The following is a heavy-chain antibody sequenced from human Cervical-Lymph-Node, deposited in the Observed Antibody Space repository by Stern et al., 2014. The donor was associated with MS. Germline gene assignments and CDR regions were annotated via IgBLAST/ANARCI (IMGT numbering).Heavy chain of an antibody. CDR3: ARPPPRRSSSDPNFGLDV. CDR2: IYPGDSDT. CDR1: GYTFSKNW. Sequence: EVQLVQSGAEVKKPRDSLKISCKGSGYTFSKNWIAWVRQMPGKGLEWMGIIYPGDSDTRYSPSFQGQVTMSADKSINTPYLQWNSLKASDPAIYYCARPPPRRSSSDPNFGLDVWGQGTTVTVSS. D-gene: IGHD6-6*01. V-gene: IGHV5-51*03. J-gene: IGHJ6*02.